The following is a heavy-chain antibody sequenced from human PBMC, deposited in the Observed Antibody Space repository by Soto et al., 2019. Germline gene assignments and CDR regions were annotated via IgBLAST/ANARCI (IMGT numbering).Heavy chain of an antibody. CDR1: GFTFSSYA. V-gene: IGHV3-48*03. D-gene: IGHD3-16*01. CDR3: AREGGPVSSFDY. CDR2: ISSSDSTI. J-gene: IGHJ4*02. Sequence: EVQLGESGGGLVQPGGSLRLSCAASGFTFSSYAMNWVRQAPVKGLEWVSYISSSDSTIYYADSVKGRFTISRDNAKNSLYLQMNSLRAEETAVYYCAREGGPVSSFDYWGKGTLVTVSS.